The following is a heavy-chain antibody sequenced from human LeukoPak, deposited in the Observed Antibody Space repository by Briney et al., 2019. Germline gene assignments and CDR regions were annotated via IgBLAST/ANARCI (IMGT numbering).Heavy chain of an antibody. CDR1: GYTFTSYG. CDR2: ISAYNGNT. CDR3: ARGGELWFGELLPDNWFDP. Sequence: ASVKVSCKASGYTFTSYGISWVRQAPGQGLEWMGWISAYNGNTNYAQKLQGRVTMTTDTSTSTAYMELRSLRSDDTAVCYCARGGELWFGELLPDNWFDPWGQGTLVTVSS. J-gene: IGHJ5*02. D-gene: IGHD3-10*01. V-gene: IGHV1-18*01.